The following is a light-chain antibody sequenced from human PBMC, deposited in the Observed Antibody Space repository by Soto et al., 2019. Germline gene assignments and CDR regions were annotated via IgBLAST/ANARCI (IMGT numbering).Light chain of an antibody. CDR2: DDI. CDR1: SSNIGARYD. V-gene: IGLV1-40*01. J-gene: IGLJ2*01. CDR3: QSYDSSLSGVV. Sequence: QSVLTQPPPVSGAPGQRVTISCTGSSSNIGARYDVHWYQQLPGTAPKLLIYDDINRPSGVPDRFSGSKSGTSASLAITGLQAEDEAEYYCQSYDSSLSGVVFGGGTKLTVL.